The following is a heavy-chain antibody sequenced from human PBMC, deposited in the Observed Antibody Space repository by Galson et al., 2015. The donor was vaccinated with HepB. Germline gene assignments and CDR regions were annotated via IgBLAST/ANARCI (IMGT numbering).Heavy chain of an antibody. CDR2: IYSGGST. J-gene: IGHJ3*02. Sequence: SLRLSCAASGFTVSSNYMSWVRQAPGKGLEWVSVIYSGGSTYYADSVKGRFTISRDNSKNTLYLQMNSLRAEDTAVYCCARVDPENAFDIWGQGTMVTVSS. CDR1: GFTVSSNY. V-gene: IGHV3-53*01. CDR3: ARVDPENAFDI. D-gene: IGHD2-2*03.